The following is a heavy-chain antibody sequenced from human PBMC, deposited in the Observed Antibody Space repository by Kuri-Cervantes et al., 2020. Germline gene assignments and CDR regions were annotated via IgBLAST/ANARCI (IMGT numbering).Heavy chain of an antibody. CDR2: INWNGGST. J-gene: IGHJ4*02. CDR3: ARENGKSYAYSLDY. D-gene: IGHD5-18*01. CDR1: GFTFSSYS. Sequence: GGSLRLSCAASGFTFSSYSMNWVRQAPGKGLEWVSGINWNGGSTGYADSVKGRFTISRDNAKNTLYLQMNSLRSDDTAVYYCARENGKSYAYSLDYWGQGTLVTVSS. V-gene: IGHV3-20*04.